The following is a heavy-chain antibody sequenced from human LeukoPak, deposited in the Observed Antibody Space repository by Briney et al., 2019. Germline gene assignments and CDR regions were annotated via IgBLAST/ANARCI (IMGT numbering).Heavy chain of an antibody. J-gene: IGHJ4*02. CDR1: GYSFSSGYY. V-gene: IGHV4-38-2*01. CDR3: AIGPGYGSGWYLY. D-gene: IGHD6-19*01. Sequence: PSETLSLTCAVSGYSFSSGYYWGWIRQPPGKGLEWIGSIYHSGSTYYNPSLKSRVTISVDTSKNQLSLKLSSVTAADTAVYHCAIGPGYGSGWYLYWGQGTLVTVSS. CDR2: IYHSGST.